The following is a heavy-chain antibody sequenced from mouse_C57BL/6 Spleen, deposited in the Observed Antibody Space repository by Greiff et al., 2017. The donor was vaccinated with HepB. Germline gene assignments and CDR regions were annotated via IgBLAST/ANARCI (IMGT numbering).Heavy chain of an antibody. J-gene: IGHJ4*01. CDR3: ARRRRDYDAMDY. Sequence: VQLQQSGPELVKPGASVKISCKASGYAFSSSWMNWVKQRPGQGLEWIGRIYPGDGDTNYNGKFKGKATLTADKSSSTAYMHISSLTSEDAAVYFCARRRRDYDAMDYSGQGTSVTVSS. CDR2: IYPGDGDT. CDR1: GYAFSSSW. V-gene: IGHV1-82*01.